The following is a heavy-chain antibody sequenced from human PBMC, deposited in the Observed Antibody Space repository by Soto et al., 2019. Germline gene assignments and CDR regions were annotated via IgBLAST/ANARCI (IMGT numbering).Heavy chain of an antibody. Sequence: SETLSLTCTVSGGSISSSSYYWGWIRQPPGKGLEWIGSIYYSGSTYYNPSLKSRVTISVDTPKNQFSLKLSSVTAADTAVYYCATRVYDFWSGLLDYWGQGTLVTVSS. CDR2: IYYSGST. D-gene: IGHD3-3*01. CDR3: ATRVYDFWSGLLDY. J-gene: IGHJ4*02. CDR1: GGSISSSSYY. V-gene: IGHV4-39*01.